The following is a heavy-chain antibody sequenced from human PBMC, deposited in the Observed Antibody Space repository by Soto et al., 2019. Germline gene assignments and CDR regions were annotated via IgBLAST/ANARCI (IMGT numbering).Heavy chain of an antibody. J-gene: IGHJ5*02. CDR1: GGSMNSYY. CDR2: VYDSGTS. D-gene: IGHD2-21*01. V-gene: IGHV4-59*01. CDR3: ARYSPPKKSFDSNPGWLDP. Sequence: QVQLQESGPGLVLPSETLSLTCTVSGGSMNSYYWTWVRQPPGKGLEWIGYVYDSGTSKDNASLESRITMSLDKSRNQFPLSLSYVTAAHRAVYFCARYSPPKKSFDSNPGWLDPWGQGTLVAVSS.